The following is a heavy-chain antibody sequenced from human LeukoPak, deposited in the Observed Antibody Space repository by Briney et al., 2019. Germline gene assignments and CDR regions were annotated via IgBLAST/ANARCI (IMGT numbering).Heavy chain of an antibody. CDR3: ARLEGLQLRASFDY. D-gene: IGHD1-1*01. Sequence: GDSLNISCKASGYRLRNYWIAWVRQMPGKGLEWMGIIYLGDSDTKYSPSFQGQVTISADKSIGTAYVHWSSLKASDTAMYYCARLEGLQLRASFDYRGQGTQVTVSS. V-gene: IGHV5-51*01. J-gene: IGHJ4*02. CDR1: GYRLRNYW. CDR2: IYLGDSDT.